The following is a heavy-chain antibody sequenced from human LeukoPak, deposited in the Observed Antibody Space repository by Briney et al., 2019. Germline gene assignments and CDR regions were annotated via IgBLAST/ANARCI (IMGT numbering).Heavy chain of an antibody. CDR2: ISAYNGNT. D-gene: IGHD3-22*01. CDR1: GYTFTSYG. V-gene: IGHV1-18*01. CDR3: ARLGRFYDSSGYLVGGMDV. J-gene: IGHJ6*02. Sequence: GASVKVSCKASGYTFTSYGISWVRQAPGQGLEWMGWISAYNGNTNYAQKLQGRVTMTTDTSTSTAYMELRSLRSDDTAVYYCARLGRFYDSSGYLVGGMDVWGQGTTVTVSS.